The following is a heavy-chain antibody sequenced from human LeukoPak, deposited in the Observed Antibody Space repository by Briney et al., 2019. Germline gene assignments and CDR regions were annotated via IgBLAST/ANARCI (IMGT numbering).Heavy chain of an antibody. CDR1: GFTFSSYA. Sequence: QPGGSLRLSCAASGFTFSSYAMSWVRQAPGKGLEWVSAISGSGGSTYYADSVKGRFTISRDNSKNTLYLQMNSLRAEDTAVYYCAKVLTGIVLMVYAMDDAFDVWGQGTMVTVSS. CDR2: ISGSGGST. D-gene: IGHD2-8*01. J-gene: IGHJ3*01. V-gene: IGHV3-23*01. CDR3: AKVLTGIVLMVYAMDDAFDV.